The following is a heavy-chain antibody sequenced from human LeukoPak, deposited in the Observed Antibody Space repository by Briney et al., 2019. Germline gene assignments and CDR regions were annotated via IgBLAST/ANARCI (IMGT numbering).Heavy chain of an antibody. J-gene: IGHJ4*02. Sequence: GGSLRLSCAASGFTFSDYYMSWIRQAPGKGLEWVSYISSSGSTIYYADSVKGRFTISRDNAMNSVYLQMTNLRGEDTAVYYCAGGYTASMFWGQGTLVTVSS. D-gene: IGHD5-12*01. CDR3: AGGYTASMF. CDR1: GFTFSDYY. V-gene: IGHV3-11*04. CDR2: ISSSGSTI.